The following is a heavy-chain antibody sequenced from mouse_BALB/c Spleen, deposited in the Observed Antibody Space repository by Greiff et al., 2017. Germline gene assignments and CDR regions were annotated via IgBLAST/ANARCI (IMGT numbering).Heavy chain of an antibody. CDR1: GSTFSSYA. D-gene: IGHD2-14*01. CDR3: GRHRYNRYYYAMDY. V-gene: IGHV5-9-3*01. J-gene: IGHJ4*01. CDR2: ISSGGSYT. Sequence: EVQGVESGGGLVKPGGSLKLSCAASGSTFSSYAMSWVRQTPEKRLEWVATISSGGSYTYYPDSVKGRFAIARDNAKNTLYLQMSSLRTEDTTVYYCGRHRYNRYYYAMDYWGQGTSVTVSS.